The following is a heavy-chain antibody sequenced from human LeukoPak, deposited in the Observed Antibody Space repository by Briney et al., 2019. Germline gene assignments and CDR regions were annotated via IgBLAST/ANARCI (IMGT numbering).Heavy chain of an antibody. Sequence: GGSLRLSCAASGFTFSSYAMSWVRQAPGKGLEWVANIKQDGSEKYYVDSVKGRFTISRDSAKNSLYLQMNSLRAEDTAVYYCARELRFLEWLQPYYYYGMDVWGQGTTVTVSS. D-gene: IGHD3-3*01. CDR2: IKQDGSEK. J-gene: IGHJ6*02. CDR1: GFTFSSYA. V-gene: IGHV3-7*01. CDR3: ARELRFLEWLQPYYYYGMDV.